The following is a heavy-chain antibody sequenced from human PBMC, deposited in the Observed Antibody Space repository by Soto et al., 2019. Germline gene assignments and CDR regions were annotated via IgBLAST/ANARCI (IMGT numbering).Heavy chain of an antibody. J-gene: IGHJ4*02. CDR2: IRNKANSYTA. CDR1: GFTFSDHY. V-gene: IGHV3-72*01. D-gene: IGHD3-9*01. CDR3: VRAGTGYQLDY. Sequence: EVQLVESGGGLVQPGGSLRLSCAASGFTFSDHYMDWVRQASGKGLEWVGRIRNKANSYTAEYVASVKGRFTISRDDSKHSLYLQMNSLKIEDKALYYCVRAGTGYQLDYWGQGTLVTVSS.